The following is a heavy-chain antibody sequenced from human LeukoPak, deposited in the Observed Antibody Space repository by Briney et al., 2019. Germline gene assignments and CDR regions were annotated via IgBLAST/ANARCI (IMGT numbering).Heavy chain of an antibody. Sequence: SQTLSLTCTVSGVSMRAFQWSWVRQSPGKGLEWIGCVNTKGETNYNPSLKSRVITSVDTSKSQFSLRLTSVTAADTAVYYCATSNDAKIAPFDHWGQGALATVSS. CDR1: GVSMRAFQ. CDR3: ATSNDAKIAPFDH. D-gene: IGHD2-8*01. CDR2: VNTKGET. J-gene: IGHJ4*02. V-gene: IGHV4-4*09.